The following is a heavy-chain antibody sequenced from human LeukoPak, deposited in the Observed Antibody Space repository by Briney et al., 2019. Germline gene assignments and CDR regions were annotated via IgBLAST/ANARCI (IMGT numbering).Heavy chain of an antibody. D-gene: IGHD6-13*01. CDR3: ASYPWSSSWYIAH. CDR1: GFXFSTYE. V-gene: IGHV3-48*03. Sequence: PGGSLRLSCAASGFXFSTYEMNWVRQAPGKGLEWVSYISSSGSTKYYADSVKGRFTISRDNAKNSLYLQMNSLRAEDTAAYFCASYPWSSSWYIAHWGQGILVTVSS. J-gene: IGHJ4*02. CDR2: ISSSGSTK.